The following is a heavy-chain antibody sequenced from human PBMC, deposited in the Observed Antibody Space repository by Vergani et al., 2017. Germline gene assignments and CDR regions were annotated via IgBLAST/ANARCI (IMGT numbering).Heavy chain of an antibody. CDR2: INHSGST. D-gene: IGHD4-17*01. Sequence: QLQLQESGPGLVKPSETLSLTCAVYGGSFSGYYWSWIRQPPGKGLEWIGEINHSGSTNYNPSLKSRVTISVDTSKNQFSLKLSSVTAADAAVYYCARNPLRGMDVWGKGP. CDR3: ARNPLRGMDV. V-gene: IGHV4-34*01. J-gene: IGHJ6*03. CDR1: GGSFSGYY.